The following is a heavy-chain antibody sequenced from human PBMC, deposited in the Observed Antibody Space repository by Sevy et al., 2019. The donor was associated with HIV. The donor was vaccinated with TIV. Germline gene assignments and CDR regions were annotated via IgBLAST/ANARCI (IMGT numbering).Heavy chain of an antibody. D-gene: IGHD2-8*01. V-gene: IGHV3-23*01. CDR3: AREGCTRPHDF. J-gene: IGHJ4*02. CDR1: GFTFNKYS. Sequence: GGSLRLSCVASGFTFNKYSMSWVRQAPGKGLERVSTLSFGCGQINYADSVKGLFTISRVDSKNTLYLQMNSLRAEDTTVYYCAREGCTRPHDFWGQGTLVTVSS. CDR2: LSFGCGQI.